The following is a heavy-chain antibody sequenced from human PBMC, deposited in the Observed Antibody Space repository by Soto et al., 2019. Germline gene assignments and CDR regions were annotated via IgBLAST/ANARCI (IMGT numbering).Heavy chain of an antibody. J-gene: IGHJ4*02. CDR2: IYGSAGRV. V-gene: IGHV3-23*01. D-gene: IGHD3-16*02. Sequence: EVQLLESGGDLVRPGGSLRLSCTASGFTFPRFTMTWVRQAPGKGLEWVSSIYGSAGRVFYADSVKGRFSISRDNSRDTVYLQMNSLQVEDTAVYYCAKDREPDDRWDIDFWGQGTRVTVSS. CDR1: GFTFPRFT. CDR3: AKDREPDDRWDIDF.